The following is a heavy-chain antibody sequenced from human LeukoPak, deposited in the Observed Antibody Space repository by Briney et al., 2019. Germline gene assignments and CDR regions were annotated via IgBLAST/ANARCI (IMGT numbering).Heavy chain of an antibody. CDR1: GYSISSGYY. D-gene: IGHD4-17*01. J-gene: IGHJ5*02. CDR3: ARGGGYGDYGDNWFDP. V-gene: IGHV4-38-2*02. Sequence: PSETLSLTCTVSGYSISSGYYWGWIRQPPGKGLEWIGSIYHSGSTYYNPSLKSRVTISVDTSKNQFSLKLSSVTAADTAVYYCARGGGYGDYGDNWFDPWGQGTLVTVSS. CDR2: IYHSGST.